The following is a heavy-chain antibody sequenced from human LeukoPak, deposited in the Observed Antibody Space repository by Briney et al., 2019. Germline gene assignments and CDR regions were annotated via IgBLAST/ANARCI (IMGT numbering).Heavy chain of an antibody. D-gene: IGHD6-13*01. V-gene: IGHV3-11*04. CDR1: GFTFSDYY. Sequence: GGSLRLSCAASGFTFSDYYMSWIRQAPGKGLEWVSYISSSGSTIYYADSVKGRFTISRDNAKNTLYLQMNSLRAEDTAVYYCARDLIAAANRHDAFDIWGQGQWSPSLQ. CDR2: ISSSGSTI. CDR3: ARDLIAAANRHDAFDI. J-gene: IGHJ3*02.